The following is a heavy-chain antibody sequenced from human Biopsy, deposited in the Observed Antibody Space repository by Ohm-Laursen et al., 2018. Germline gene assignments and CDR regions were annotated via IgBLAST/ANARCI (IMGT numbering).Heavy chain of an antibody. CDR2: IYNTETT. CDR3: ARHPTGFWFDP. Sequence: SDTLSLTCPVSGGSISSSTTYYWAWLRQPPGKGLEWIGSIYNTETTFYNPSLESRVTISVDTSTNQFSLKVSSVTAADTALYFCARHPTGFWFDPWGHGTLVTVSS. V-gene: IGHV4-39*01. CDR1: GGSISSSTTYY. J-gene: IGHJ5*02.